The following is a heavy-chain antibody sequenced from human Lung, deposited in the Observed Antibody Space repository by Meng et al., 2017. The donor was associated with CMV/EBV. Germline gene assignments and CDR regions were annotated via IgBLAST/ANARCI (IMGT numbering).Heavy chain of an antibody. Sequence: QVQFRPSGPGLVKPSQTLSLTCAISGDIVSSNSAAWHWIRQSPSRGLEWLGRTYYRSKWYHEYAVSVKSRITISPDTPKNQFSLQLNSMTPEDTAVYYCARGINGGCGDWGQGTLVTVSS. V-gene: IGHV6-1*01. CDR2: TYYRSKWYH. CDR1: GDIVSSNSAA. D-gene: IGHD4-23*01. J-gene: IGHJ4*02. CDR3: ARGINGGCGD.